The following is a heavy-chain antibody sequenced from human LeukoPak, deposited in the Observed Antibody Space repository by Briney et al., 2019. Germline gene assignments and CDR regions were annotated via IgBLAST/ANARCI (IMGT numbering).Heavy chain of an antibody. V-gene: IGHV4-39*07. CDR3: VREVKGYGSSWYQNWFDP. J-gene: IGHJ5*02. Sequence: PSETLSLTCTVSGGSISSSSYYWDWIRQPPGKGLEWIGYIYYSGSTYYNPSLKSRVTTSIDTSKNQFSLKMSSVTAADTAVYYCVREVKGYGSSWYQNWFDPWGQGTLVTVSS. D-gene: IGHD6-13*01. CDR2: IYYSGST. CDR1: GGSISSSSYY.